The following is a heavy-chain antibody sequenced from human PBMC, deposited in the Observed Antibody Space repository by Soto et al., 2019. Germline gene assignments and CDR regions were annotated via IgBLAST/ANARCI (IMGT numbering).Heavy chain of an antibody. J-gene: IGHJ4*02. CDR1: GGSISSRTYY. CDR3: ARQSYSFGPSNFDY. Sequence: SETLSLTCTFSGGSISSRTYYSAWIRQPPGKGLEWIGSISYSGSTSHNLSLKSRTTISVDTSKNQFSLKLSSVTAADTAVYYCARQSYSFGPSNFDYWGQGTLVTVSS. V-gene: IGHV4-39*01. CDR2: ISYSGST. D-gene: IGHD5-18*01.